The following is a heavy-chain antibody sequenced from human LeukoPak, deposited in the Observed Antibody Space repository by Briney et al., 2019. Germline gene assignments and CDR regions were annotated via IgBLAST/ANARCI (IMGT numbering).Heavy chain of an antibody. CDR1: GDSISSYQ. V-gene: IGHV4-4*07. J-gene: IGHJ4*02. CDR3: ASGHNSGWGYFDY. Sequence: SETLSLTCTVSGDSISSYQWSWIRQPAGKGLECIGRINTSGTTNYNPSLKSRVTMSVDTSKNQFSLKLSSVTAADTAVYYCASGHNSGWGYFDYWGQGSLVTVSS. CDR2: INTSGTT. D-gene: IGHD6-19*01.